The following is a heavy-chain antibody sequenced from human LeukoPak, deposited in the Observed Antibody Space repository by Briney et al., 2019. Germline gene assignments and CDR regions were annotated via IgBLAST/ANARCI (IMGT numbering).Heavy chain of an antibody. V-gene: IGHV4-59*08. J-gene: IGHJ4*02. D-gene: IGHD3-3*01. Sequence: SETLSLTCSVSGDSMRGFYWSWIRQPPGKALEWIGYFYYSGDTNYNPALESRLIITVDTSKNQFSLKLSSVTAADTAVYYCARASDFWSGYEVYWGQGTLVTVSS. CDR1: GDSMRGFY. CDR2: FYYSGDT. CDR3: ARASDFWSGYEVY.